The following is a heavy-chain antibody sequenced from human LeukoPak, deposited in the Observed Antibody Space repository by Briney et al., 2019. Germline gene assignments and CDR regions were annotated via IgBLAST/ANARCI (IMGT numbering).Heavy chain of an antibody. V-gene: IGHV3-23*01. CDR2: ISGSGGST. Sequence: GGSLRLSCAVSGFTFSSYAMSWVRQARGKGLEWLSAISGSGGSTYYADSVKGRFTISRDNSKNTLYLQMNSLRAEDTAVYYCTTFGELFGVRWFDLWGQGTLVTVSS. CDR1: GFTFSSYA. CDR3: TTFGELFGVRWFDL. J-gene: IGHJ5*02. D-gene: IGHD3-10*01.